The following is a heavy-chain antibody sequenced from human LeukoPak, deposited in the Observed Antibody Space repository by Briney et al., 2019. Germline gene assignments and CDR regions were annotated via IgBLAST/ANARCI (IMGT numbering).Heavy chain of an antibody. CDR1: GFTFDDYA. V-gene: IGHV3-9*01. Sequence: GRSLRLSCAASGFTFDDYAMHWVRQAPGKGLEWVSGISWNSGSIGYADSVKGRFTISRDNAKNSLCLQMNSLRAEDTALYYCARTNYYDSSGYYSYWGQGTLVTVSS. J-gene: IGHJ4*02. D-gene: IGHD3-22*01. CDR3: ARTNYYDSSGYYSY. CDR2: ISWNSGSI.